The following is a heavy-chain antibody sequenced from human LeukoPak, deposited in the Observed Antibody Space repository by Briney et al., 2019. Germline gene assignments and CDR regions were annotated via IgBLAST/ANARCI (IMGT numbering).Heavy chain of an antibody. CDR1: GYTFSRHG. CDR3: AKKYYYDSSGPDY. D-gene: IGHD3-22*01. CDR2: VWYDGRNR. Sequence: GGSLRLSCAASGYTFSRHGIHWVRQAPGKGLEWVAVVWYDGRNRDYADSVKGRFTISKDNSNNMVFLQMDRLRAEDTAVYYCAKKYYYDSSGPDYWGQGTLVTVSS. V-gene: IGHV3-33*06. J-gene: IGHJ4*02.